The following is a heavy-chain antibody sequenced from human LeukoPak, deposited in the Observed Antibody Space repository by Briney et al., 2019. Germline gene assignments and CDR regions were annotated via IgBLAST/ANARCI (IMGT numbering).Heavy chain of an antibody. J-gene: IGHJ4*02. CDR3: VAIVAARPR. CDR2: IDSDGSTT. Sequence: GGSLRLSCAASGFTFSSNWMHWVRQAPGKGLVWISRIDSDGSTTNFADSVKGRFTISRDNSKNTLYLQMNSLRDEDTAVYHCVAIVAARPRWGQGTLVTVSS. D-gene: IGHD6-6*01. V-gene: IGHV3-74*01. CDR1: GFTFSSNW.